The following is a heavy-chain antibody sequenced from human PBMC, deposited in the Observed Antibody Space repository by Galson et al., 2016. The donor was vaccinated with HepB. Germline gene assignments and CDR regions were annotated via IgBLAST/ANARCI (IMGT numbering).Heavy chain of an antibody. Sequence: SLRLSCAAPGFTFRSYVMNWVRQAPGKGLEWVTSTSSGSSYIYYADSVKGRFTISRDNAKNSLHLQMNSLRAEDTAVYYCARNRLGWSLLEAIDSWGQGTLVTVSS. V-gene: IGHV3-21*01. CDR1: GFTFRSYV. J-gene: IGHJ4*02. D-gene: IGHD2-15*01. CDR3: ARNRLGWSLLEAIDS. CDR2: TSSGSSYI.